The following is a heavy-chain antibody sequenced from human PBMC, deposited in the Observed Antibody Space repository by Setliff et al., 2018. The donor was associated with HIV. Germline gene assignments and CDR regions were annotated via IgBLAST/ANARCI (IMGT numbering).Heavy chain of an antibody. J-gene: IGHJ2*01. CDR1: GYTFSNYG. Sequence: ASVKVSCKASGYTFSNYGITWVRQAPGQGLEWMGWITSYNCNTNYAKKFKGRVTMTTDTSTSIAYMELKILRSEDTAVYYCARDHHSGRGSNFPWYSDLWGRGTLVTVSS. CDR2: ITSYNCNT. CDR3: ARDHHSGRGSNFPWYSDL. D-gene: IGHD1-26*01. V-gene: IGHV1-18*01.